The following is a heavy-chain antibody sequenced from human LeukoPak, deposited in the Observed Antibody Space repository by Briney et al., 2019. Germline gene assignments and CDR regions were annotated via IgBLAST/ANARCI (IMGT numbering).Heavy chain of an antibody. D-gene: IGHD3-10*02. CDR3: AELGITMIGGV. CDR1: GFTFSSYG. V-gene: IGHV3-30*02. CDR2: IQYDGSDK. Sequence: GVSLRLSCAASGFTFSSYGMHWVRQAPGKGLEWVAFIQYDGSDKYYADSVKGRFTISRDNAKNSLYLQMNSLRAEDTAVYYCAELGITMIGGVWGKGTTVTISS. J-gene: IGHJ6*04.